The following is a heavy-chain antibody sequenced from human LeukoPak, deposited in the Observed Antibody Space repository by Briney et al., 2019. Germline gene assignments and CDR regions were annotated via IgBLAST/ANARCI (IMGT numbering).Heavy chain of an antibody. J-gene: IGHJ4*02. Sequence: PSETLSLTCAVYGGSFSGYYWSWLRQPPGKGLEWIGEINHSGSTNYNPSLKSRVTISVDTSKNQFSLKLSSVTAADTAVYYCARDRTMVRGVIRTGIDYWGQGTLVTVPS. CDR2: INHSGST. D-gene: IGHD3-10*01. CDR1: GGSFSGYY. CDR3: ARDRTMVRGVIRTGIDY. V-gene: IGHV4-34*01.